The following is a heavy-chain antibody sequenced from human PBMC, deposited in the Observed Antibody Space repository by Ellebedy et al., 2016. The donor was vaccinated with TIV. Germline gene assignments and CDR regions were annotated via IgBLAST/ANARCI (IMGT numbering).Heavy chain of an antibody. Sequence: ASVKVSCKASGYTFSSYHIHWVRQAPGQGLEWLGIINPSGSSTIYAQKFQDRVTMTRDTSTRTVYMELSSLRSEDTAVYFCAREGERRLQFHFTRGRYFDYWGQGTLVTVSS. J-gene: IGHJ4*02. CDR3: AREGERRLQFHFTRGRYFDY. V-gene: IGHV1-46*01. CDR1: GYTFSSYH. D-gene: IGHD5-24*01. CDR2: INPSGSST.